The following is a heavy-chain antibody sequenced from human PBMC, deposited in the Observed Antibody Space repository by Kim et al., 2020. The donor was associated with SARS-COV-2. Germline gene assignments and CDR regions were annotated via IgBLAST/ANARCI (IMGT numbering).Heavy chain of an antibody. V-gene: IGHV4-39*07. Sequence: TPTLKSRVTISVDTSKNQFSLKLSSVTAADTAVYYCARDYSVVAATPLDYWGQGTLVTVSS. D-gene: IGHD2-15*01. CDR3: ARDYSVVAATPLDY. J-gene: IGHJ4*02.